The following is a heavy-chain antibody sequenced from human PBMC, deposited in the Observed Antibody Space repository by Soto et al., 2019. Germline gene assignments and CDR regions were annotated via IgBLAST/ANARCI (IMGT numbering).Heavy chain of an antibody. D-gene: IGHD3-3*01. Sequence: ASVKVSCKASGGAFSSYAISWVRQAPGPGLEWMGGIIPIFGTANYAQKFQGRVTITADKSTSTAYMELSSLRSEDTAVYYCAAGPRGTYYDFWSGLKYYYYYYGMDVWGQGTRVTVSS. CDR2: IIPIFGTA. V-gene: IGHV1-69*06. J-gene: IGHJ6*02. CDR1: GGAFSSYA. CDR3: AAGPRGTYYDFWSGLKYYYYYYGMDV.